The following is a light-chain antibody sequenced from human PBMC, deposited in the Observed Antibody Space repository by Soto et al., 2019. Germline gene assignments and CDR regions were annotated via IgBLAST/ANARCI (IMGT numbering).Light chain of an antibody. CDR1: QTMSTW. CDR2: DAS. J-gene: IGKJ2*01. CDR3: QRYDGY. Sequence: DSQMTQSPSTLSASVGDRVTITCRASQTMSTWLAWYQQKPGKAPKLLIYDASSLRSGVPSRFSGSGSGTEFTLTINCLQPDDFATYYCQRYDGYFGQGTKLEIK. V-gene: IGKV1-5*01.